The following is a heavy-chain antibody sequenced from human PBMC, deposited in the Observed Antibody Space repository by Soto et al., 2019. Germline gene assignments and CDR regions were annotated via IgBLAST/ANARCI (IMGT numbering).Heavy chain of an antibody. Sequence: SETLSLTCAVSGGSFNPYYWTWIRQPPGKGLEWIGQVLHSGTSNYNPSLRSRVTISLDSSKKEFSLKLDSVTAADTAVYYCARGIPPLEATIDSWGQGTLVTVS. CDR1: GGSFNPYY. CDR2: VLHSGTS. V-gene: IGHV4-34*01. D-gene: IGHD1-1*01. CDR3: ARGIPPLEATIDS. J-gene: IGHJ5*01.